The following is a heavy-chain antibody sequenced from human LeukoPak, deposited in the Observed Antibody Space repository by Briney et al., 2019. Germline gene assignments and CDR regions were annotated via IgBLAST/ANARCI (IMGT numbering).Heavy chain of an antibody. D-gene: IGHD1-1*01. Sequence: PGGSLRLPCPASGFTFSNYWMHWVRQAPAKGLVWVSRINDYGSRTVYADCVNGRFTISKYNANNTLYLQMDSLRDDDTALYYCEREIQATGKRHDYWGQGHLVTVSS. CDR1: GFTFSNYW. V-gene: IGHV3-74*01. CDR2: INDYGSRT. CDR3: EREIQATGKRHDY. J-gene: IGHJ4*02.